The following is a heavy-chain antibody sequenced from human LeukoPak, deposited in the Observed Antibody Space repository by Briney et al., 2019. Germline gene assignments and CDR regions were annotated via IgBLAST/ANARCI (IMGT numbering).Heavy chain of an antibody. D-gene: IGHD5-12*01. J-gene: IGHJ4*03. V-gene: IGHV4-59*01. CDR1: GGSISSYY. Sequence: PPETLSLTCTVSGGSISSYYWSWIGQPPGKGLEWIGYIYYSGSTNYNPSLKSRVTISVDTSKNQFSLKLSSVTAADTAVYYCARGLLNSGLHPFDYWGQGRLVSVSS. CDR2: IYYSGST. CDR3: ARGLLNSGLHPFDY.